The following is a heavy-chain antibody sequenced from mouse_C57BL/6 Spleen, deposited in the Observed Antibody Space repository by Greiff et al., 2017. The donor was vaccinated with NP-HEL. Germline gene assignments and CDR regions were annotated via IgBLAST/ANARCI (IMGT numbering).Heavy chain of an antibody. Sequence: QVQLQQPGAELVRPGSSVKLSCKASGYTFTSYWMHWVKQRPIQGLEWIGNIDPSDSETHYNQKFKDKATLTVDKSSSTAYMQLSSLTSEDSEVYYCAREQDYGNPSLVFDVWGTGTTVTVSS. CDR3: AREQDYGNPSLVFDV. D-gene: IGHD1-1*01. CDR2: IDPSDSET. V-gene: IGHV1-52*01. J-gene: IGHJ1*03. CDR1: GYTFTSYW.